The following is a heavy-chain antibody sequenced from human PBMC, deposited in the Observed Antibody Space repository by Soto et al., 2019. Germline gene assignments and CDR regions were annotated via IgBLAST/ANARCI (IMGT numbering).Heavy chain of an antibody. V-gene: IGHV3-7*01. J-gene: IGHJ3*02. CDR1: GFTFSSSW. CDR2: IKQDGSEK. CDR3: ARDRSNDAFDI. D-gene: IGHD3-10*01. Sequence: GGSLRLSCAASGFTFSSSWMTWVRQAPGKGLEWVANIKQDGSEKYYVDSVKGRFTISRDNAKNSLYLQMNSLRAEDTAVYYCARDRSNDAFDIWGQGTMVTV.